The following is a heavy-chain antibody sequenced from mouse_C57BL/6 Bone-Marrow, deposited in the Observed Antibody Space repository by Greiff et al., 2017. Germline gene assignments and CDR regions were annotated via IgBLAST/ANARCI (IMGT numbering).Heavy chain of an antibody. Sequence: QVQLQQPGAELVKPGASVKLSCKASGYTFTRYWMHWVKQRPGQGLEWIGMIHPNSGSTNYNEKFKSKATLTVDKSSSTAYMQLSSLTSEDSAVYYCARESGWLLRLDYWGQGTTLTVSS. V-gene: IGHV1-64*01. J-gene: IGHJ2*01. CDR3: ARESGWLLRLDY. D-gene: IGHD2-3*01. CDR1: GYTFTRYW. CDR2: IHPNSGST.